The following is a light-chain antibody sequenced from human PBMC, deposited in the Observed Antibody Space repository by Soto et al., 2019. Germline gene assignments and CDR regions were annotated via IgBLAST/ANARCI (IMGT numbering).Light chain of an antibody. V-gene: IGKV1-5*01. CDR3: QQYNNYPRT. J-gene: IGKJ1*01. CDR1: ESIRTW. Sequence: DIQMTQSPSTLSASIGDRVTITCRASESIRTWLAWYQHKPGKAPKFLIYDASTLESGVPSRFSGSGSGTEFTLTISSLQPDDLATYYCQQYNNYPRTFGQGTKV. CDR2: DAS.